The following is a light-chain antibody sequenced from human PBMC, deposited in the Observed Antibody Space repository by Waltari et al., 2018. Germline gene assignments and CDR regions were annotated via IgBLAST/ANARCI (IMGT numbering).Light chain of an antibody. V-gene: IGKV3-20*01. CDR2: RAS. J-gene: IGKJ1*01. CDR1: QSVGSSS. Sequence: DIVSTQSPGTASLSPGERVPLSCRASQSVGSSSLAWYQQKPGQAPRRVIYRASRRATGIPDRFSGSGSGTDFSLTISRLEPEDFAVYYCQQHGTLPATFGQGTKVEIK. CDR3: QQHGTLPAT.